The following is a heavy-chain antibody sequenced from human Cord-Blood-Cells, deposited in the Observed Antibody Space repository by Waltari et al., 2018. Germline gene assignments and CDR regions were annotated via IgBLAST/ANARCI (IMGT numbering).Heavy chain of an antibody. Sequence: QVQLVQSGAEVKKPGSSVKVSCKASGGTFSSYAISWVRQAPGQGLEWMGRNNHILGIANDAKKCQGRVTITADKSTRTAYMELISLRSEDTAVYYCATAGSPKIKYSSSFDYWGQGTLVTVSS. V-gene: IGHV1-69*09. J-gene: IGHJ4*02. CDR2: NNHILGIA. CDR1: GGTFSSYA. D-gene: IGHD6-6*01. CDR3: ATAGSPKIKYSSSFDY.